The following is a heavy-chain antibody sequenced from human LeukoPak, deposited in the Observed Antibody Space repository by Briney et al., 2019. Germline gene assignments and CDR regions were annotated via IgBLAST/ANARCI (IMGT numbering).Heavy chain of an antibody. V-gene: IGHV1-18*01. Sequence: ASVKVTCKSSGYTFTSYGISWVRQAPGQGLEWMGWISAYNGNTNYAQKLQGRVTMTTDTSTSTAYMELRSLRSDDTAVYYCARDRRITMIVVAGRFDYWGQGTLVTVSS. D-gene: IGHD3-22*01. CDR1: GYTFTSYG. J-gene: IGHJ4*02. CDR2: ISAYNGNT. CDR3: ARDRRITMIVVAGRFDY.